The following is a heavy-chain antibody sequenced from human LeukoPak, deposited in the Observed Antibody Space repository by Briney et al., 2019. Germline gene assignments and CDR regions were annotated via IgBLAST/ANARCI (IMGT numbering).Heavy chain of an antibody. CDR2: INPNSGGT. CDR3: ARAQAVLYSKRFDP. CDR1: GYTFTGYY. J-gene: IGHJ5*02. V-gene: IGHV1-2*02. Sequence: GASVKVSRKASGYTFTGYYMHWVRQAPGQGLEWMGWINPNSGGTNYAQRFQGRVTMTRDTSISTAYMELSRLRSDDTAVYYCARAQAVLYSKRFDPWGQGTLATVPS. D-gene: IGHD4-11*01.